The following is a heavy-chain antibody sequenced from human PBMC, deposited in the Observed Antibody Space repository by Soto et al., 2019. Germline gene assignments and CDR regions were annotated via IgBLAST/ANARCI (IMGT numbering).Heavy chain of an antibody. Sequence: QVQLVQSGAEVKKPGASVKVSCKASGYTFTSYGISWVRQAPGQGLEWMGWISAYNGNTNYAQKVQGRVPMTTDPSTSTADMELRSLRSDDTAVYYCASSLRPSFSAMFGNQKPDYYYGMDVWGQGTTVTVSS. J-gene: IGHJ6*02. CDR2: ISAYNGNT. CDR1: GYTFTSYG. CDR3: ASSLRPSFSAMFGNQKPDYYYGMDV. V-gene: IGHV1-18*01. D-gene: IGHD3-3*01.